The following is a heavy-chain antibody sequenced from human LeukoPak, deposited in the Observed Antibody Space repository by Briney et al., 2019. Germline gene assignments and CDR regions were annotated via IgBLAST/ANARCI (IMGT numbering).Heavy chain of an antibody. CDR3: ARDMYSSSWYYFDY. D-gene: IGHD6-13*01. J-gene: IGHJ4*02. CDR2: IYYSGST. CDR1: GGSISSNSYY. Sequence: PSETLSLTCTVSGGSISSNSYYWDWIRQPPGKGLEWIGSIYYSGSTYYNPSLKSRVTISVDTSKNQFSLKLSSVTAADTAVYYCARDMYSSSWYYFDYWGQGTLVTVSS. V-gene: IGHV4-39*07.